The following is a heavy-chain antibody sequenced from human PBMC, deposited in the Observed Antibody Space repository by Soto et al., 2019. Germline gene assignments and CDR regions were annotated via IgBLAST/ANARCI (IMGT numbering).Heavy chain of an antibody. Sequence: QLQLQESGPGLVKPSETLSLTCTVSGGSIRDDTYYWGWIRQPPGKGLEWIGSIYYSGTSSYNPSLQSRVTMSVDTSKKQLSLRLTSVTAADTAVYYCARLHCASPNCVPHDPWGQGTLVIVSS. D-gene: IGHD2-2*01. CDR3: ARLHCASPNCVPHDP. CDR2: IYYSGTS. CDR1: GGSIRDDTYY. V-gene: IGHV4-39*01. J-gene: IGHJ5*02.